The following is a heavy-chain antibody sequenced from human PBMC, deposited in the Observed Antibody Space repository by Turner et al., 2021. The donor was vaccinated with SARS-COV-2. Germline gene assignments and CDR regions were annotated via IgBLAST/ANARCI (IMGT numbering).Heavy chain of an antibody. D-gene: IGHD3-22*01. J-gene: IGHJ4*02. V-gene: IGHV4-39*01. CDR2: IYYSGST. Sequence: QLPLQESCPGLVQPSEPLSLPCPVSGGSISSSSYYWGWIRQPPGKGLEWIGSIYYSGSTYYNPSLKSRVTISVDTSKNQFYLKLSSVTAADTAVYYCARLDYDSSGYYSSGFDYWGQGTLVTVSS. CDR1: GGSISSSSYY. CDR3: ARLDYDSSGYYSSGFDY.